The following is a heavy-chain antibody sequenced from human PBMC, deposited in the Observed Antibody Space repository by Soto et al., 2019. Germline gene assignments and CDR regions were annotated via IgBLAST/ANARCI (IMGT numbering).Heavy chain of an antibody. CDR2: IYWAGDK. CDR1: GFSISTSGEA. CDR3: AHRPRTGSGYFYFED. Sequence: QITLKESGPALVKSTQTLTLTCSLSGFSISTSGEAVGWIRQPPGKTLGGLALIYWAGDKRYSPSLERRLTITKDTSKNQVVLLMTNLDPADTTTYYCAHRPRTGSGYFYFEDWGQGSLVSVS. J-gene: IGHJ4*02. V-gene: IGHV2-5*02. D-gene: IGHD5-12*01.